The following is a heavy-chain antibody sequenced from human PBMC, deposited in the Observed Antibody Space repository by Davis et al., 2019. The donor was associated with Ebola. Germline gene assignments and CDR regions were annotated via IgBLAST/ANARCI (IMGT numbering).Heavy chain of an antibody. V-gene: IGHV3-15*01. CDR3: TTALIAVAGTLIDY. CDR1: GFTVSSNY. J-gene: IGHJ4*02. CDR2: IKSKTDGGTT. Sequence: GESLKISCAASGFTVSSNYMSWVRQAPGKGLQWVGRIKSKTDGGTTDYAAPVKGRFTISRDDSKNTLYLQMNSLKTEDTAVYYCTTALIAVAGTLIDYWGQGTLVTVSS. D-gene: IGHD6-19*01.